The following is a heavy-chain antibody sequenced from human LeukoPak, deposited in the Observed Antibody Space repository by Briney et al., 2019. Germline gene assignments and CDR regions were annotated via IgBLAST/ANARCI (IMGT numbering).Heavy chain of an antibody. D-gene: IGHD1-26*01. Sequence: GASLKISCKGSGYRITSYWIGWVRQMPGKGLEWMGIIYPGDSDTRYSPSFRGQVTISADKSNSTVYLQWSSLKASDTTMYYCARRRYLYRGSYYPFHYGGQGTLVTVPS. CDR2: IYPGDSDT. V-gene: IGHV5-51*01. CDR1: GYRITSYW. CDR3: ARRRYLYRGSYYPFHY. J-gene: IGHJ4*02.